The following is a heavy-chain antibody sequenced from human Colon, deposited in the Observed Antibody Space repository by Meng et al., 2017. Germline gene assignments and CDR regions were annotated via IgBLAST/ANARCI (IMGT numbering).Heavy chain of an antibody. J-gene: IGHJ5*02. D-gene: IGHD6-19*01. CDR3: ARAAAIIAVASDVGGFDP. Sequence: VDVGEGGGEWKGAGAQGKVACKASGYTFSDHSIPWGRQAPGHGLEWMGVINPSGGSTGYAHKFLGRVTMTRDTPPRSVFMALRSLRSDVTPVYYCARAAAIIAVASDVGGFDPWGQGTLVTVSS. CDR1: GYTFSDHS. V-gene: IGHV1-46*01. CDR2: INPSGGST.